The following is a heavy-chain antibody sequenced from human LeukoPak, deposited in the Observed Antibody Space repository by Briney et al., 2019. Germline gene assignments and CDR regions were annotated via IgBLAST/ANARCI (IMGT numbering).Heavy chain of an antibody. CDR1: GYTFTSYY. J-gene: IGHJ4*02. D-gene: IGHD3-22*01. Sequence: ASVKVSCKASGYTFTSYYMHWVRQAPGQGLEWMGIINPSGGSTSYAQKFQGRVTMTRDTSTSTVYMDLSSLRSEDTAVYYCARDVRYYYDSSGYSSEFGYFDYWGQGTLVTVSS. CDR2: INPSGGST. CDR3: ARDVRYYYDSSGYSSEFGYFDY. V-gene: IGHV1-46*01.